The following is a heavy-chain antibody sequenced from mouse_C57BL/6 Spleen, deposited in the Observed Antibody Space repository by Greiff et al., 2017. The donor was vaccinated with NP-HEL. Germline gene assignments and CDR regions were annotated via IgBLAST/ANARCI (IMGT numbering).Heavy chain of an antibody. Sequence: EVQLQQSGPELVKPGASVKISCKASGYTFTDYYMNWVKQSHGKSLEWIGDINPNNGGTSYNQKFKGKATLTVDKSSSTAYMELRSLTSEDSAVYYCARGSGSSYRYFDVWGTGTTVTVSS. D-gene: IGHD1-1*01. CDR2: INPNNGGT. J-gene: IGHJ1*03. V-gene: IGHV1-26*01. CDR3: ARGSGSSYRYFDV. CDR1: GYTFTDYY.